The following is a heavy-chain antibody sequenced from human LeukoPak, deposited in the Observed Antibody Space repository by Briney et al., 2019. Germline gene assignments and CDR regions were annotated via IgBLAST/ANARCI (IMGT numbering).Heavy chain of an antibody. CDR2: INHSGST. CDR3: ARTRIGRFDP. J-gene: IGHJ5*02. Sequence: SETLSLTCAVYGGSFSGYYWSWIRQPPGKGLEWIGEINHSGSTNYNPSLKSRVTISVGTSKNQFSLKLSSVTAADTAVYYCARTRIGRFDPWGQGTLVTVSS. CDR1: GGSFSGYY. V-gene: IGHV4-34*01. D-gene: IGHD3-22*01.